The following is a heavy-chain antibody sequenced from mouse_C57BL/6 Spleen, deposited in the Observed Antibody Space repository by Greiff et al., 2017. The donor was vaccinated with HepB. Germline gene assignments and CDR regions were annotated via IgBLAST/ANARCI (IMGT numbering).Heavy chain of an antibody. CDR1: GYTFTSYW. CDR3: ASPITTVVGAMDY. Sequence: QVQLKQPGAELVKPGASVKLSCKASGYTFTSYWMHWVKQRPGRGLEWIGRIDPNSGGTKYNEKFKSKATLTVDKPSSTAYMQLSSLTSEDSAVYYCASPITTVVGAMDYWGQGTSVTVSS. V-gene: IGHV1-72*01. CDR2: IDPNSGGT. J-gene: IGHJ4*01. D-gene: IGHD1-1*01.